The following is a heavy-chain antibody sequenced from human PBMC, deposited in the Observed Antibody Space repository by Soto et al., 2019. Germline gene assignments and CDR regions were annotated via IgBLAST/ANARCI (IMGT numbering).Heavy chain of an antibody. Sequence: GGSLRLSCTGSGFPFDDFAINWVRQAPGKGLEWVGLIRNQSYQETTEYAAAVKGRFTISRDNSKNTVFLQMNSLRAEDTAVYYCVRTSSYWGQGTRVTVSS. CDR1: GFPFDDFA. CDR3: VRTSSY. CDR2: IRNQSYQETT. V-gene: IGHV3-49*04. J-gene: IGHJ4*02. D-gene: IGHD2-2*01.